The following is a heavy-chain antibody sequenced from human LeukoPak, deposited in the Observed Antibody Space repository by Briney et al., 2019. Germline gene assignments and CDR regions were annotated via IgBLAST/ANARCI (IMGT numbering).Heavy chain of an antibody. CDR1: GFTFDDYA. V-gene: IGHV3-43*02. D-gene: IGHD3-3*01. J-gene: IGHJ4*02. CDR3: AKIDGSLEYYFDY. CDR2: VSGDGRST. Sequence: GGSLRLSCAASGFTFDDYAMHWVRQAPGKGLEWVSLVSGDGRSTYYGDSVKGRFSISRDNSKNSLYLQMNSLRSEDTALYYCAKIDGSLEYYFDYWGQGTLVTVSS.